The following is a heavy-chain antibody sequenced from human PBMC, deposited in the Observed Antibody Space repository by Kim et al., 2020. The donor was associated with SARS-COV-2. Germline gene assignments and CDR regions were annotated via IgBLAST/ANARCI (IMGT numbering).Heavy chain of an antibody. V-gene: IGHV3-9*01. CDR2: ISWNSGSI. Sequence: GGSLRLSCAASGFTFDGYAMHWVRQAPGKGLEWVSGISWNSGSIGYADSVKGRFTISRDNAKNSLYLQMNSLRAEDTALYYCAKDIRPAGRYFYGMDVWGQGTTVTVSS. CDR3: AKDIRPAGRYFYGMDV. CDR1: GFTFDGYA. J-gene: IGHJ6*02. D-gene: IGHD3-10*01.